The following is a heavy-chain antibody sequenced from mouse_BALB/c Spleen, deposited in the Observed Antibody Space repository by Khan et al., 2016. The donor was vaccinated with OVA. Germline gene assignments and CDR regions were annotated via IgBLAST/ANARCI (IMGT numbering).Heavy chain of an antibody. CDR1: GFSLTNYG. Sequence: VQLKESGPGLVAPSQSLSITCTISGFSLTNYGVHWVRQPPGKGLEWLVVIWSDGSTTYNSALKSRLTISKDISKSQVFLKMNSLQTDDTAMYCCARQPYYHYNIMDYWGQGTSVTVSS. CDR3: ARQPYYHYNIMDY. CDR2: IWSDGST. V-gene: IGHV2-6-1*01. J-gene: IGHJ4*01. D-gene: IGHD2-10*01.